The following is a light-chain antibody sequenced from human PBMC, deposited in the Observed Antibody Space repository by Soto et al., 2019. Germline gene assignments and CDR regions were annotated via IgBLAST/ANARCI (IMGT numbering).Light chain of an antibody. CDR1: QSISSW. Sequence: DIQMTQSPSTLSASVGDRVTITCRASQSISSWLAWYQQKPGKAPKLLIYKASNLESGVPSRFSGSGSGTDFTLTISSLQPDDYATYYYQQYSSYSRTFGQGTKVDIK. CDR2: KAS. CDR3: QQYSSYSRT. J-gene: IGKJ1*01. V-gene: IGKV1-5*03.